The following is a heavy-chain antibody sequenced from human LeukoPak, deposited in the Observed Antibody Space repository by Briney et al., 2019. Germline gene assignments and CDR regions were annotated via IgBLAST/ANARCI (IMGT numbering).Heavy chain of an antibody. D-gene: IGHD2-2*01. CDR2: ISAYNGNT. Sequence: ASVKVSCKASGYTFTSYGISWVRQAPGQGLEWMGWISAYNGNTNYAQKLQGRVTMTTDTSTSTAYMELRSLRSDDTAVDYCARGDCSSTSCYGGLDYWGQGTLVTVSS. CDR3: ARGDCSSTSCYGGLDY. V-gene: IGHV1-18*04. CDR1: GYTFTSYG. J-gene: IGHJ4*02.